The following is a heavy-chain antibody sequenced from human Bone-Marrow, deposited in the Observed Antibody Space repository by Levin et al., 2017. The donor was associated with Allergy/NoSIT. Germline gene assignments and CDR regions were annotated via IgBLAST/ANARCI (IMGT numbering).Heavy chain of an antibody. D-gene: IGHD2-2*02. CDR1: GGSFSGYY. CDR2: INHSGST. V-gene: IGHV4-34*01. J-gene: IGHJ5*02. CDR3: ARGKALYSGSWFDP. Sequence: PSETLSLTCAVYGGSFSGYYWSWIRQPPGKGLEWIGEINHSGSTNYNPSLKSRVTISVDTSKNQFSLKLSSVTAADTAVYYCARGKALYSGSWFDPWGQGTLVTVSS.